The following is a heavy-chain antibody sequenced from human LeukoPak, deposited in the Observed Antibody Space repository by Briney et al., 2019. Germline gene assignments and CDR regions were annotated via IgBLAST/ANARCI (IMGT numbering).Heavy chain of an antibody. D-gene: IGHD3-16*01. CDR1: GDSISSSPYY. CDR2: IYNSGGT. CDR3: ATSGGDWFDP. Sequence: SETLSLTCTVSGDSISSSPYYWGWIRQPPGRGLKWIGNIYNSGGTYYNPSLKGRVTILVDTSKNQFFLKLNSVTAADTAFYYCATSGGDWFDPWGQGTLVTVFS. V-gene: IGHV4-39*07. J-gene: IGHJ5*02.